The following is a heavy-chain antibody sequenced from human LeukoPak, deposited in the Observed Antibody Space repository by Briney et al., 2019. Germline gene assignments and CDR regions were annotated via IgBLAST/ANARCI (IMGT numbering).Heavy chain of an antibody. CDR1: GITCTNLW. CDR3: VRKSHSIGMDV. J-gene: IGHJ6*02. CDR2: IYLGDSDT. V-gene: IGHV5-51*01. D-gene: IGHD2-15*01. Sequence: GESLKISCQGFGITCTNLWIALGRQMPGEGLEWMGIIYLGDSDTTYSPSFQGQVTFSADKSISPAYLQWRSLKASDTAMYYCVRKSHSIGMDVWGQGTTVTVSS.